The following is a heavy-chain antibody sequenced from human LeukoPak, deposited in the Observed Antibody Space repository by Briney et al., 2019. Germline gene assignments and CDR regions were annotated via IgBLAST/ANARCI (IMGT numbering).Heavy chain of an antibody. CDR2: IIPIFGTA. V-gene: IGHV1-69*05. J-gene: IGHJ3*02. CDR3: AVVVMLAFDI. Sequence: GASVKVSCKASGGTFSSSAISWVRQAPGQGLEWMGGIIPIFGTANYAQKFQGRVTITTDESTSTAYMELSSLRSEDTAVYYCAVVVMLAFDIWGQGTMVTVSS. CDR1: GGTFSSSA. D-gene: IGHD3-22*01.